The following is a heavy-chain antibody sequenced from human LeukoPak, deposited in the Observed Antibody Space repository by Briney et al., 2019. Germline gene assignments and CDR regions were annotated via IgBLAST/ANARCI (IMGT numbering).Heavy chain of an antibody. CDR2: ISYDGSDE. J-gene: IGHJ4*02. CDR3: ARDFTPEWFDIH. CDR1: GFTFSGYP. D-gene: IGHD3-3*01. Sequence: GKSLRLSCAASGFTFSGYPIHWVRQAPGKGLEWVGVISYDGSDEYYTDSVKGRFTISRDNSKNTVYLQMNSLRADDTAVYYCARDFTPEWFDIHWGQGTLVTVS. V-gene: IGHV3-30*04.